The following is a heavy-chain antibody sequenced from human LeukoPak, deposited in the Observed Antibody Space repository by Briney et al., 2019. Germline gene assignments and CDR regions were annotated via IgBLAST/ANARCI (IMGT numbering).Heavy chain of an antibody. V-gene: IGHV1-2*04. CDR2: INPNSGGT. CDR1: GYIFTGYY. J-gene: IGHJ4*02. D-gene: IGHD1-1*01. CDR3: ARALSNLRLYYFDF. Sequence: ASVKVSCKASGYIFTGYYIHWVRQAPGQGLEWMGWINPNSGGTNHAQKFQGWVTLTRDTSISTAYMELSSLNSDDTAVYYCARALSNLRLYYFDFWGQGSLVTVSS.